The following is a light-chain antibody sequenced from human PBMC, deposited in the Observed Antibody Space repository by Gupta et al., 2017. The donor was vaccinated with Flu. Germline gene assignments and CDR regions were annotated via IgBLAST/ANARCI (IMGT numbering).Light chain of an antibody. J-gene: IGKJ2*01. V-gene: IGKV1-5*03. Sequence: GDRVNIPCRASQTIGRWLAWFQQKPGDTPKLLIYQSSSLESGVPPRFSGRGSGTEFTLTIRGLQSEDSATYYCHQYDTYPYTFGQGTKLEVK. CDR3: HQYDTYPYT. CDR1: QTIGRW. CDR2: QSS.